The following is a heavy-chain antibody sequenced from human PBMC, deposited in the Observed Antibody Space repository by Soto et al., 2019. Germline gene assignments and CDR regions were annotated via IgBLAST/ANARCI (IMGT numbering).Heavy chain of an antibody. CDR3: ARASGIAAAGTIDY. V-gene: IGHV4-30-4*01. J-gene: IGHJ4*01. D-gene: IGHD6-13*01. Sequence: PSETLSLTCAVSGVSLSSGDYYWSWIRQPPGKGLEWMGYTYYTGSTFCNPSLKSRLTISVDTSKNQFSLKLTSVTAADTAVYYCARASGIAAAGTIDYWGHGTLVTVSS. CDR1: GVSLSSGDYY. CDR2: TYYTGST.